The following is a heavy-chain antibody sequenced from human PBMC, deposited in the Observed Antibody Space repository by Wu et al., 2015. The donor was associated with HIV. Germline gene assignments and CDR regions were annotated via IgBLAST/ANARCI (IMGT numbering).Heavy chain of an antibody. CDR1: GYSFTGNY. Sequence: QVQLVQSGDEVRKPGASVRVSCKTSGYSFTGNYIHWVRQAPGQGLEWMGWINPNSGGSRSPQKFQGRVTMTGDTFVNTAYLELTRLQFDDTAIYYCTKDYGIVGSTLPEYFQHWGQGTLVTVSS. D-gene: IGHD1-26*01. V-gene: IGHV1-2*02. CDR3: TKDYGIVGSTLPEYFQH. J-gene: IGHJ1*01. CDR2: INPNSGGS.